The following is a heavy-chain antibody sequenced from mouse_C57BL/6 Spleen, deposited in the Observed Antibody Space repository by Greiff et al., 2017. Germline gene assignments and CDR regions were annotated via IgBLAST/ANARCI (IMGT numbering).Heavy chain of an antibody. CDR3: ARDFTTVGADY. V-gene: IGHV5-6*02. CDR1: GFTFSSYG. Sequence: DVMLVESGGDLVKPGGSLKLSCAASGFTFSSYGMSWVRQTPDKRLEWVATISSGGSCTYYPDSVKGRFTFTRDKAKNTLYLQMSRLKSVDTSMYYCARDFTTVGADYWGQGTTLTVAS. D-gene: IGHD1-1*01. CDR2: ISSGGSCT. J-gene: IGHJ2*01.